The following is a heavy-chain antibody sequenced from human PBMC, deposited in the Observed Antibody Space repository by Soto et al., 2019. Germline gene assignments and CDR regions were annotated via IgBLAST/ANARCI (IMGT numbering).Heavy chain of an antibody. CDR1: GGTFSSYA. CDR2: IIPIFGTA. D-gene: IGHD1-7*01. Sequence: QVQLVQSGAEVKKPGSSVKVSCKASGGTFSSYAISWVRQAPGQGREWMGGIIPIFGTANYAQKFQGRVTITADESTRPAYMELSSLTSEDTAVYYCARVSSGITGTSSHYYDGMDVWGQGTTVTVSS. CDR3: ARVSSGITGTSSHYYDGMDV. J-gene: IGHJ6*02. V-gene: IGHV1-69*01.